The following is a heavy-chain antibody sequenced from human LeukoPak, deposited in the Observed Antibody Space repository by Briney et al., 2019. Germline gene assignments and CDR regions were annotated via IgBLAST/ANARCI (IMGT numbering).Heavy chain of an antibody. V-gene: IGHV4-34*01. CDR1: GGSFSGYY. CDR3: ASHTLFDYVWGTYRPPNFS. D-gene: IGHD3-16*02. CDR2: INHSGGT. J-gene: IGHJ4*02. Sequence: SETLSLTCAVYGGSFSGYYWSWIRQPPGKGLEWIGEINHSGGTKYNPSLKSRVTISVDTSKNQFSLKLSSVTAADTAVYYCASHTLFDYVWGTYRPPNFSWGQGTLVTVSS.